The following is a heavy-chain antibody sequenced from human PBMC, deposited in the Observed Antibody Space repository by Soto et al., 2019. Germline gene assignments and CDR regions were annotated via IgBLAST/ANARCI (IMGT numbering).Heavy chain of an antibody. CDR3: ARGFDSCQAAYYYYYYMDV. D-gene: IGHD3-9*01. CDR2: INHSGST. V-gene: IGHV4-34*01. J-gene: IGHJ6*03. CDR1: GGSFNGYF. Sequence: SETLSLTCAVHGGSFNGYFWSCIRQPPGKGLEWIGEINHSGSTNYNPSLKRRVTISVDTSKNQFSLKLSSVTAADTAVYYCARGFDSCQAAYYYYYYMDVWGKGTTVTVSS.